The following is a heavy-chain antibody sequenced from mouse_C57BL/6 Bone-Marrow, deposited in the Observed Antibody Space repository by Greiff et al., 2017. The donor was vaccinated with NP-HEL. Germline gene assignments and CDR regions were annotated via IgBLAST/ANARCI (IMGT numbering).Heavy chain of an antibody. CDR2: IDPSDSYT. CDR3: ARSDYSNYDD. J-gene: IGHJ2*01. Sequence: VQLQQPGAELVKPGASVKLSCKASGYTFTSYWMQWVKQRPGQGLEWIGEIDPSDSYTNYNQKFKGKATLTVDTSSSTAYMQLSSLTSEDSAVYYCARSDYSNYDDWGEGTTLTVSS. V-gene: IGHV1-50*01. CDR1: GYTFTSYW. D-gene: IGHD2-5*01.